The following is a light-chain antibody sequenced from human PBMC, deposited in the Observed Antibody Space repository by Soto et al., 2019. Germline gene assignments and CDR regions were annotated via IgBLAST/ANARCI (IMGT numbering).Light chain of an antibody. J-gene: IGKJ1*01. CDR1: QGVSSTY. CDR2: GAS. Sequence: EIVLTQSPGTLSLSPGERATLSCRASQGVSSTYLAWYQQKPGQAPRLLIYGASFRATGIPDRFGGSGSGTDFTLTITRLEPEDFAVYYCQQFGGSSRTFGQGTKVEIK. CDR3: QQFGGSSRT. V-gene: IGKV3-20*01.